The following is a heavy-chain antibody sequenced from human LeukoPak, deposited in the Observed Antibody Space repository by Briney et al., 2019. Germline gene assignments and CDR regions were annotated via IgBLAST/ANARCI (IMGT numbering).Heavy chain of an antibody. V-gene: IGHV3-23*01. CDR1: GFTFSSYA. CDR2: ISGSGGST. J-gene: IGHJ4*02. CDR3: AKDSQYSRGWYIDY. D-gene: IGHD6-19*01. Sequence: GGSLRLSCAASGFTFSSYAMSWVRQAPGKGLEWVSAISGSGGSTYYADSVKGRFTISRDNSKNTLYLQMNSLRAEDTAVYYCAKDSQYSRGWYIDYWGQGTLVTVSS.